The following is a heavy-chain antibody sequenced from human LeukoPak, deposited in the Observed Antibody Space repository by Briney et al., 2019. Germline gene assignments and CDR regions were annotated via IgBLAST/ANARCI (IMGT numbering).Heavy chain of an antibody. D-gene: IGHD3-10*01. CDR2: ISYDGSNK. CDR3: ARDLQYYGSGSYYNVDYYYGMDV. V-gene: IGHV3-30-3*01. J-gene: IGHJ6*02. Sequence: PGRSLRLSCAASGFTFSSYAMHWVRQAPGKGLDWVAVISYDGSNKYYADSVKGRFTISRDNSKNTLYLQMNSLRAEDTAVYYCARDLQYYGSGSYYNVDYYYGMDVWGQGTTVTVSS. CDR1: GFTFSSYA.